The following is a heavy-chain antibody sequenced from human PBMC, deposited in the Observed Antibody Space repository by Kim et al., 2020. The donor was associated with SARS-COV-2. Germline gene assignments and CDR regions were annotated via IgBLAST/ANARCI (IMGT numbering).Heavy chain of an antibody. CDR2: IYYSGST. V-gene: IGHV4-59*01. D-gene: IGHD6-6*01. CDR3: ARALGYSSSYWFDP. J-gene: IGHJ5*02. Sequence: SETLSLTCTVSGGSISSYYWSWIRQPPGKGLEWIGYIYYSGSTNYNPSLKSRVTISVDTSKNQFSLKLSSVTAADTAVYYCARALGYSSSYWFDPWGQGTLVTVSS. CDR1: GGSISSYY.